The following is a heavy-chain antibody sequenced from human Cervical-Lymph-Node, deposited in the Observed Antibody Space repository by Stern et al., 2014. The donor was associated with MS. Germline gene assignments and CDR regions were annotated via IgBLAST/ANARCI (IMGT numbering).Heavy chain of an antibody. V-gene: IGHV3-30-3*01. D-gene: IGHD3-10*01. CDR2: VSYDGTQR. Sequence: VQLVESGGGVVQPGRSLSLSCVVSGFTFSTYAIHWVRQAPGKVLEWVAFVSYDGTQRNSTDSVKARFTISRDNSKNTLYLHMNSLRDEDTAVYFCARGGRGVGLEYWGQGALVTVSS. CDR3: ARGGRGVGLEY. J-gene: IGHJ4*02. CDR1: GFTFSTYA.